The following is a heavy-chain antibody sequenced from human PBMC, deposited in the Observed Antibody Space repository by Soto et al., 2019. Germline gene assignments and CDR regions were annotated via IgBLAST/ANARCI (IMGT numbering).Heavy chain of an antibody. CDR1: GYTFTSYD. D-gene: IGHD1-1*01. Sequence: QVQLVQFGAEVKKPGASVKVSCKASGYTFTSYDINWVRQAAGQGLEWMGLMNPNSGNAGYAQKFRGRVTMTRHTSISTAYMELSSLRSEDTAVYYCTRERTGTTSIDAWGQGTKVTVYS. J-gene: IGHJ6*02. CDR2: MNPNSGNA. V-gene: IGHV1-8*01. CDR3: TRERTGTTSIDA.